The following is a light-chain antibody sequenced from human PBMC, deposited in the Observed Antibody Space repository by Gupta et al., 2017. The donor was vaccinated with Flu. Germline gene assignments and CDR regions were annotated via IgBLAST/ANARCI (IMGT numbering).Light chain of an antibody. CDR3: TSYTRTRTRV. CDR1: SRDVGGYNC. CDR2: DVD. J-gene: IGLJ1*01. V-gene: IGLV2-14*03. Sequence: TSRDVGGYNCVSWYQHHPGEAPRLIIYDVDHRPSGVSSRFSGSKSGNTASLTISGLQAEDEGDFYCTSYTRTRTRVFGTGTRVTVL.